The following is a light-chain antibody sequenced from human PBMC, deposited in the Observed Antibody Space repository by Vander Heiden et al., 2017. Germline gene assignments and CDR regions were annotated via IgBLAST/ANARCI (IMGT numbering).Light chain of an antibody. CDR1: QSIGVY. Sequence: DIQMTQSPSSLSASLGARVTITFRPSQSIGVYLNWYQQKPGKAPNLLIYIASSLQTGVAPRFSGSGSGIDFTLTISSLQPEDSATYYCQQTYTTPQTFGGGTKVEIK. V-gene: IGKV1-39*01. CDR2: IAS. J-gene: IGKJ4*01. CDR3: QQTYTTPQT.